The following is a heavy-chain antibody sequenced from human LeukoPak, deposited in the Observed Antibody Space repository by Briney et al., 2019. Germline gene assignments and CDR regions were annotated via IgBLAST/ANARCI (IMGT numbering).Heavy chain of an antibody. V-gene: IGHV3-7*02. CDR3: ARVGVLEGAAAAFDY. J-gene: IGHJ4*02. CDR1: GFTFSSYW. D-gene: IGHD6-13*01. CDR2: IKQDGSEK. Sequence: GGSLRLSCAASGFTFSSYWMSWVRQAPGKGLKWVANIKQDGSEKYYVDSVKGRFTISRDNAKNTLYLQMNSLRAEDTAVYYCARVGVLEGAAAAFDYWGQGILVTVSS.